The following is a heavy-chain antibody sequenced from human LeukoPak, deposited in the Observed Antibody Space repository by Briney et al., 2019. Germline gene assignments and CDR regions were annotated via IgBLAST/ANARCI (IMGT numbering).Heavy chain of an antibody. V-gene: IGHV1-46*04. Sequence: ASVKVSFKASGYTFTSYSMHWVRQAPGQGLEWMGMTNPSGGSTSYAQKLQGRVTMTRDTSASTVYMELSSLRSEDTAVYYCARAYMTVTGTAYWGQGTLVTVSS. CDR1: GYTFTSYS. J-gene: IGHJ4*02. CDR3: ARAYMTVTGTAY. D-gene: IGHD1-1*01. CDR2: TNPSGGST.